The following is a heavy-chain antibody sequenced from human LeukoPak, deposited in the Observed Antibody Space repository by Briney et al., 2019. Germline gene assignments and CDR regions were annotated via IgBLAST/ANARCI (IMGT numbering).Heavy chain of an antibody. Sequence: PSETLSLTCTVSGGSISSYYWSWIRQPPGKGLEWIGYIYYSGSTNYNPSLKSRVTISVDTSKNQFSLKLSSVTAADTAVYYCARERNYYDSSGPLSDAFDIWGQGTMVTVSS. CDR3: ARERNYYDSSGPLSDAFDI. V-gene: IGHV4-59*01. J-gene: IGHJ3*02. CDR1: GGSISSYY. CDR2: IYYSGST. D-gene: IGHD3-22*01.